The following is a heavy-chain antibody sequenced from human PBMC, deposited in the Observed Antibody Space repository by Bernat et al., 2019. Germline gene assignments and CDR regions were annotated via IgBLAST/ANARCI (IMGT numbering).Heavy chain of an antibody. D-gene: IGHD3-16*01. CDR1: GFTFSTYG. V-gene: IGHV3-30*18. CDR3: VKVKYDYVWGSYTASVDH. CDR2: ISYDGNNK. Sequence: QVQLVESGGGVVQPGRSLRLSCAASGFTFSTYGMHWVRQAPGKGLEWVAVISYDGNNKYYADSVRGRFTISRDNSKNRLYLQMNSLRAEDTAVYYCVKVKYDYVWGSYTASVDHWGQGTLVTVSS. J-gene: IGHJ5*02.